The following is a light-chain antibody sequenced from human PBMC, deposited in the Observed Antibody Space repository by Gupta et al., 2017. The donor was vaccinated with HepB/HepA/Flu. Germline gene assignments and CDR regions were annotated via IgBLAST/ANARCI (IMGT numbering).Light chain of an antibody. V-gene: IGKV1-39*01. J-gene: IGKJ3*01. CDR2: AAS. CDR1: QSISSY. Sequence: MTQSPSSLSASVGDRVTITCRASQSISSYLNWYQQKPGKAPKLLIYAASSFQSGVPSRFSGSGSGTDFTLTISSLQPEDFATYYCQQSYSTPHFGPGTKVDIK. CDR3: QQSYSTPH.